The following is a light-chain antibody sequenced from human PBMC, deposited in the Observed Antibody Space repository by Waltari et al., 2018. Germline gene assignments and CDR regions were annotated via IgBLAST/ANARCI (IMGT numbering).Light chain of an antibody. CDR3: QQYNSYSET. CDR2: KAS. V-gene: IGKV1-5*03. J-gene: IGKJ1*01. CDR1: QSISSW. Sequence: DIQMTQSPSTLSASVGDRVTINCRASQSISSWLAWYQQKPGKAPKLLIYKASSLESGVPPRFSGSGSGTEFTLTISSLQPDDFATYYCQQYNSYSETFGQGTKVEIK.